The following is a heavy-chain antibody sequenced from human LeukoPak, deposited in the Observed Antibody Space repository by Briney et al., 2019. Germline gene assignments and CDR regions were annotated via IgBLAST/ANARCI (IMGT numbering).Heavy chain of an antibody. Sequence: SETLSLTCTSSGCTISSYYLSGIRQPPGKGLEWIGYIYYSGTTSYNPSLRSRLTITVDTSKNQFSLEVTSVTAACAAVYYCARAESYYHYYIDVWGKGTTVTVSS. V-gene: IGHV4-59*01. CDR2: IYYSGTT. CDR3: ARAESYYHYYIDV. CDR1: GCTISSYY. J-gene: IGHJ6*03.